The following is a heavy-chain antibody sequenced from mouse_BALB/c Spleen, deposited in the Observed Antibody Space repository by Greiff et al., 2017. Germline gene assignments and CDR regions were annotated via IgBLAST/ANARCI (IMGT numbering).Heavy chain of an antibody. CDR3: ARRGTTAPFDY. V-gene: IGHV5-12-2*01. CDR1: GFTFSSYT. CDR2: ISNGGGST. D-gene: IGHD1-2*01. Sequence: EVQGVESGGGLVQPGGSLKLSCAASGFTFSSYTMSWVRQTPEKRLEWVAYISNGGGSTYYPDTVKGRFTISRDNAKNTLYLQMSSLKSEDTAMYYCARRGTTAPFDYWGQGTTLTVSS. J-gene: IGHJ2*01.